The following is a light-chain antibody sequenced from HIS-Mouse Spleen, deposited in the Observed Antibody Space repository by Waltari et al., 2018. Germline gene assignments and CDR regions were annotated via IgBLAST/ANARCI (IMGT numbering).Light chain of an antibody. CDR1: SRDVGSYNR. Sequence: QSALTQPASVSGSPGQSITISCTGTSRDVGSYNRFSRYQQHPGKAPKLMIYEGSKRPSGVSNRFSGSKSGNTASLTISGLQAEDEADYYCCSYAGSSTFGVFGGGTKLTVL. CDR3: CSYAGSSTFGV. V-gene: IGLV2-23*03. J-gene: IGLJ3*02. CDR2: EGS.